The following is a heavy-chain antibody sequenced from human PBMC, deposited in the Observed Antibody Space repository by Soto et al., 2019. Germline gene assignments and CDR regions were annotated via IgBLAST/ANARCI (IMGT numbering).Heavy chain of an antibody. J-gene: IGHJ5*02. CDR2: ISAYNGNT. D-gene: IGHD1-7*01. CDR3: ARDVTNLHNWFDP. Sequence: ASVKVSCKASGYTFTSYAISWVRQAPGQGLEWMGWISAYNGNTNYAQKLQGRVTMTADTSTSTAYMELRSLRSDDTAVYYCARDVTNLHNWFDPWGQGTLVTVSS. V-gene: IGHV1-18*04. CDR1: GYTFTSYA.